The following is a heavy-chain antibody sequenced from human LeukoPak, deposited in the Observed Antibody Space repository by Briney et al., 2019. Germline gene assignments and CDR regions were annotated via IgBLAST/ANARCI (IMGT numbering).Heavy chain of an antibody. V-gene: IGHV3-74*01. CDR2: IASDGSST. Sequence: GGSLRLSCAASGFTFSSYWMNWVRQAPGKGLVWVSRIASDGSSTTYADSVKGRFNISRDNAKNSLYLQMNSLRAEDTAVYYCARADTISQGGRSFDYWGQGTLVTVSS. CDR1: GFTFSSYW. CDR3: ARADTISQGGRSFDY. J-gene: IGHJ4*02. D-gene: IGHD3-3*01.